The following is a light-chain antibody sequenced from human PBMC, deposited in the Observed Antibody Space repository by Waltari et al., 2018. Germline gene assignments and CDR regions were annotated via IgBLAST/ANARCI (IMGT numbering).Light chain of an antibody. Sequence: EIVLTQSPANLSLSPGERATLSCRASQTVSSFLAWYQHKPGQAPRLLIYDASNRASGIPARFSGSGSGTDFTLTISSLEPEDFALYYCQQRSDWPLTFGGGTKVEI. CDR2: DAS. CDR3: QQRSDWPLT. J-gene: IGKJ4*01. V-gene: IGKV3-11*01. CDR1: QTVSSF.